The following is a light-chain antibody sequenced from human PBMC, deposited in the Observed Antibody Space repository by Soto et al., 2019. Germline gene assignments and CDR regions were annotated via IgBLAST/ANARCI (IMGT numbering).Light chain of an antibody. V-gene: IGKV1-5*03. CDR2: KAS. Sequence: DIPMTQSPSTLSASVGDRVTITCRAGQSISSWLAWYQQKPGKAPRLLIYKASNLESGVPSRFSGSGSGTEFTLTISSLQPDDSATYYCQQYNDNWTFGQGTKVEIK. J-gene: IGKJ1*01. CDR1: QSISSW. CDR3: QQYNDNWT.